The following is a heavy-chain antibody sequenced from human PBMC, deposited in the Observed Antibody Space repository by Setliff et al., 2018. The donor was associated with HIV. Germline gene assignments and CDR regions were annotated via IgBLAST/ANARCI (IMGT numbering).Heavy chain of an antibody. Sequence: QPGGSLRLSCAASGFTFSSYGMHWVRQAPGKGLESVALIWYDGTNKRYGDSVKGRFTISRDNSKSTLFLQMNTLRAEDTAVYYCATDQQWLAQGWGGPHYWGQGTLVTVSS. CDR2: IWYDGTNK. D-gene: IGHD6-19*01. J-gene: IGHJ4*02. CDR1: GFTFSSYG. CDR3: ATDQQWLAQGWGGPHY. V-gene: IGHV3-33*01.